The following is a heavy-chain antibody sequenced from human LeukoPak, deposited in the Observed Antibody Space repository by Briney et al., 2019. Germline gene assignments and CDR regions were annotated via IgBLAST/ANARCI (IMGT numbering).Heavy chain of an antibody. CDR2: FDPEDGET. J-gene: IGHJ4*02. Sequence: ASVKVSFKVSGYTLTELSMHWVRQAPGKGLEWMGGFDPEDGETIYAQKFQGRVTMTEDTSTDTACMELSSLRSEDTAVYYCATAPNYYSGSYHPLFDYWGQGTLVTVSS. CDR3: ATAPNYYSGSYHPLFDY. V-gene: IGHV1-24*01. CDR1: GYTLTELS. D-gene: IGHD1-26*01.